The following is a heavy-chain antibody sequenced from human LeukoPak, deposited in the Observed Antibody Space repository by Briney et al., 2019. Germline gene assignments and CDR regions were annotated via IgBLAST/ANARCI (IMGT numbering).Heavy chain of an antibody. CDR3: ARDRAYSSSQTKDDY. V-gene: IGHV1-69*06. CDR2: IIPIFGTA. CDR1: GGTFSSYA. D-gene: IGHD6-13*01. J-gene: IGHJ4*02. Sequence: GASVKVSCKASGGTFSSYAISWVRQAPGQGLEWMGGIIPIFGTANYAQKFQGRVTITADKSTNTAYMELSSLRSEDTAVYYCARDRAYSSSQTKDDYWGQGTLVSVSS.